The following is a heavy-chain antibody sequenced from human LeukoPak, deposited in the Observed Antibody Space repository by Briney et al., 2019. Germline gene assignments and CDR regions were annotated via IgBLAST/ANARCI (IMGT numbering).Heavy chain of an antibody. CDR3: ARDHTPGAVTATWNWFDP. V-gene: IGHV3-30-3*01. CDR1: GFTFSSYA. CDR2: ISYDGSNK. J-gene: IGHJ5*02. D-gene: IGHD4-11*01. Sequence: GGSLRLSCAASGFTFSSYAMHWVRQAPGKGLEWVAVISYDGSNKYYADSVKGRFTISRDNSKNTLYLQMNSLRAEDTAVYYCARDHTPGAVTATWNWFDPWGQGTLVTVSS.